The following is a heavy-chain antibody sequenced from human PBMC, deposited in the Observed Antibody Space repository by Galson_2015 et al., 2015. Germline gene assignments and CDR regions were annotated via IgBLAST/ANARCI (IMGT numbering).Heavy chain of an antibody. CDR3: ARARGSGSYSHWYFDL. V-gene: IGHV1-69*13. CDR1: GGTFSSYA. Sequence: SVKVSCKASGGTFSSYAISWVRQAPGQGLEWMGGIIPIFGTANYAQKFQGRVTITADESTSTAYMELSSLRSEDTAVYYCARARGSGSYSHWYFDLWGRGTLVTVSS. CDR2: IIPIFGTA. J-gene: IGHJ2*01. D-gene: IGHD3-10*01.